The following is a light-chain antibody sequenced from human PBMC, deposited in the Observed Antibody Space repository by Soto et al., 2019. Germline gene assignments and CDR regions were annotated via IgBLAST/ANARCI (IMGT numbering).Light chain of an antibody. CDR3: QSSDSSLSGWV. Sequence: QSVLTQPPSVSGAPGQRVTISCTGSSSNIGGGYDVHWYQQLPGTTPKLLIYGNSNRPSGVPDRFSGSKSGTSTSPAITGLHDEDEAANYCQSSDSSLSGWVFGGGTKLTVL. V-gene: IGLV1-40*01. CDR1: SSNIGGGYD. J-gene: IGLJ3*02. CDR2: GNS.